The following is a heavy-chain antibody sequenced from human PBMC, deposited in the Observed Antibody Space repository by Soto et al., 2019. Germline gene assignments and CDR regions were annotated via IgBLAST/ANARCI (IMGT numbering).Heavy chain of an antibody. V-gene: IGHV3-23*01. CDR1: GFTFSSYA. CDR3: AKEAVPAAMIITGINWFDP. J-gene: IGHJ5*02. D-gene: IGHD2-2*01. CDR2: ISGSGGST. Sequence: GGSLRLSCAASGFTFSSYAMSWVRQAPGKGLEWVSAISGSGGSTYYADSVKGRFTISRDNSKNTLYLQMNSLRAEDTAVYSCAKEAVPAAMIITGINWFDPWGQGTLVTVSS.